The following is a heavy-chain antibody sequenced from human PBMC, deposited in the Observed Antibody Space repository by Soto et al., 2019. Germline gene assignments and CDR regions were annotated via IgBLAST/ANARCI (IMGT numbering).Heavy chain of an antibody. Sequence: GGSLRLSCAASGFTFSSYGMHWVRQAPGKGLEWVAVIWYDGSNKYYADSVKGRFTISRDNSKNTLYLQMNSLRAEDTAVYYCARESLYYGSGSYYKVYYYYGMDVWDQGTTVTVSS. CDR3: ARESLYYGSGSYYKVYYYYGMDV. CDR2: IWYDGSNK. D-gene: IGHD3-10*01. V-gene: IGHV3-33*01. CDR1: GFTFSSYG. J-gene: IGHJ6*02.